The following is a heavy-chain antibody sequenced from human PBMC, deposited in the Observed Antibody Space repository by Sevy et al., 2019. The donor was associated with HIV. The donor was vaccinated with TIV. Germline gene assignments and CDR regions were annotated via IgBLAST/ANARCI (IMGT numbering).Heavy chain of an antibody. Sequence: GGSLRLSCTASGFTFNTHAMTWVRQAPGKGLEWVSVISGPGLSTYYADSGKGRFTISRDNSQNTLYLQMKCLRVDDKATYYCAKALNPALESVIEVILRTLKGFDVWGQGTMVTVSS. D-gene: IGHD2-21*01. V-gene: IGHV3-23*01. CDR2: ISGPGLST. J-gene: IGHJ3*01. CDR1: GFTFNTHA. CDR3: AKALNPALESVIEVILRTLKGFDV.